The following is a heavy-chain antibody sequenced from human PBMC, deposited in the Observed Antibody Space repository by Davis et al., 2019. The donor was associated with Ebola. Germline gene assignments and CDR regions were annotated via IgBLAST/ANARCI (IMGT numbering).Heavy chain of an antibody. V-gene: IGHV3-30*02. Sequence: GESLKISCAASGFTFSSYGMHWVRQAPGKGLEWVAFIRYDGSNKYYADSVKGRFTISRDNSKNTLYLQMNSLRAEDTAVYYCAKATQKRYCSGGSCSRRYYYGMDVWGQGTTVTVSS. CDR2: IRYDGSNK. D-gene: IGHD2-15*01. J-gene: IGHJ6*02. CDR3: AKATQKRYCSGGSCSRRYYYGMDV. CDR1: GFTFSSYG.